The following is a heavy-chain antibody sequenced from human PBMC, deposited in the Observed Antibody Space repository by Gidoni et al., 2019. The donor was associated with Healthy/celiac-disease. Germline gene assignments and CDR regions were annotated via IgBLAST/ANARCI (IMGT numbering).Heavy chain of an antibody. J-gene: IGHJ5*02. CDR2: MNPNSGNT. D-gene: IGHD6-13*01. CDR3: ARAPARYSSRSNWFDP. Sequence: QVQLVQSGAEVKKPGASVKVSCKASGYTFTSYDINWVRQATGQGLEWMGGMNPNSGNTDYAQKFQGRVTMTRNTSISTAYMELSSLRSEDTAVYYCARAPARYSSRSNWFDPWGQGTLVTVSS. CDR1: GYTFTSYD. V-gene: IGHV1-8*01.